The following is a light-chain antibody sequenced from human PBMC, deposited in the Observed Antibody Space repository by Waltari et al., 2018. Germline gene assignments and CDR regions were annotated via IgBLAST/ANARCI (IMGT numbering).Light chain of an antibody. Sequence: QSALTQPASVSGSPGPSITIPCTGTSSVVGSYNLVSWYQRHPGKAPKLLIYEVSKRRSGVSHRFSGAKCGNTAALTISGLRAEDEADYYCCSCAGSSAHVVFGGGTKLTVL. V-gene: IGLV2-23*02. CDR3: CSCAGSSAHVV. CDR2: EVS. J-gene: IGLJ2*01. CDR1: SSVVGSYNL.